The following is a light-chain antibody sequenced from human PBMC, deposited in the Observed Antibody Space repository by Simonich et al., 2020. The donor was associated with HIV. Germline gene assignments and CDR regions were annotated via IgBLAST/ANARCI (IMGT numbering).Light chain of an antibody. V-gene: IGKV1-39*01. J-gene: IGKJ2*01. CDR2: AAS. CDR3: QQSNYTPYT. Sequence: DIQMTQSPSSLSASVGDRVTITCRASHRIINYLNWYQQKPGKAPKLLIYAASSLQSGVPSRFSGSGSGTDFTLTISSLQPEDFATYYCQQSNYTPYTFGQGTRLDIK. CDR1: HRIINY.